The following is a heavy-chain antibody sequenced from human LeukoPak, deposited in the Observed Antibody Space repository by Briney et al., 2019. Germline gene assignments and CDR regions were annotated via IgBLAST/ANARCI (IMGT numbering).Heavy chain of an antibody. D-gene: IGHD6-19*01. J-gene: IGHJ5*02. CDR3: AKGASSGWLLYWFEP. V-gene: IGHV3-20*04. CDR2: INWNGGST. CDR1: GFTFDDYG. Sequence: GGSLRLSCAASGFTFDDYGMSWVRQAPGKGLEWVSGINWNGGSTGYADSVKGRFTISRDNAKSSLYLQMNSLRAEDTALYYCAKGASSGWLLYWFEPWGPGTLVTVSS.